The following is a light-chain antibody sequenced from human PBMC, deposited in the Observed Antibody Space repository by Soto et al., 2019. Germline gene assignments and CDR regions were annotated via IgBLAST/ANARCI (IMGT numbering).Light chain of an antibody. CDR3: QHYDNTPPSVT. Sequence: EIVLTQSPDSLSPSPGERGTLSCRAGSSVSSDYLVWYQQKPGLPPRLLIYGASRRATGIPDRFSGSGSGADFILTISILEPEDFAVYYCQHYDNTPPSVTFGPGTKVDIK. CDR2: GAS. CDR1: SSVSSDY. V-gene: IGKV3-20*01. J-gene: IGKJ3*01.